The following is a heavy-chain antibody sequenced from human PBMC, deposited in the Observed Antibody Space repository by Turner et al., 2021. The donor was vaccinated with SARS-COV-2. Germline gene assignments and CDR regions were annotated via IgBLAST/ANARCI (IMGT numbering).Heavy chain of an antibody. CDR2: FDPEDGET. D-gene: IGHD3-22*01. CDR1: GYTLIELS. J-gene: IGHJ6*02. V-gene: IGHV1-24*01. CDR3: ATAPANYYDSSGSKGFYYYYYGMDV. Sequence: QVQLVQSGAEVKKPGASVKVTCKVSGYTLIELSMHWVRQAPGKGLEWMGGFDPEDGETICAQKFQGRVTMTEDTSTDTAYMELSSLRSEDTAVYYCATAPANYYDSSGSKGFYYYYYGMDVWGQGTTVTVSS.